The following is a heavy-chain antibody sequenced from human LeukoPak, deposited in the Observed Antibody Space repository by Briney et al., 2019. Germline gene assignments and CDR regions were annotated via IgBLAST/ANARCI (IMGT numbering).Heavy chain of an antibody. D-gene: IGHD3-9*01. V-gene: IGHV3-30*04. J-gene: IGHJ4*02. Sequence: GGSLRLSCAASGFTFSTYVIYWVRQAPGKGLEWVAVISYDGSNKYYADSVKGRFTISRDNSKNTLYLQMNSLRAEDTAVYYCAKEDYDILTGSSPHYYFDYWGQGTLVTVSS. CDR3: AKEDYDILTGSSPHYYFDY. CDR1: GFTFSTYV. CDR2: ISYDGSNK.